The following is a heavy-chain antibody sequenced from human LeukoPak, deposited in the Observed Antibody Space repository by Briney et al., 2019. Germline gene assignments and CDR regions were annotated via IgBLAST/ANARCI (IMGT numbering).Heavy chain of an antibody. D-gene: IGHD2-2*01. CDR2: INHSGST. CDR3: TRSSPRRYCSSTSCQNWFDP. CDR1: GGFFSGYY. Sequence: PSETLSLTCAVHGGFFSGYYWSWIRQPPGKGLEWIGEINHSGSTNYNPSLKSRVTISVDTSKNQFSLKLSSVTAADTAVYYCTRSSPRRYCSSTSCQNWFDPWGQGTLVTVSS. J-gene: IGHJ5*02. V-gene: IGHV4-34*01.